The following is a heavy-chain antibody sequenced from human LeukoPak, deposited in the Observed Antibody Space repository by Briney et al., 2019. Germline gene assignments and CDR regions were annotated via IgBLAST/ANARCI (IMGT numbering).Heavy chain of an antibody. J-gene: IGHJ4*02. Sequence: GGSLRLSCTASESTFDHAMHWVRQTPGKGLEWVSGIGWNSARTGYADSVRGRFTISRDNSKNTLYLQMNSLRAEDTAVYYCARDSEGRYYGSGSYYTFDYWGQGILVTVSS. CDR3: ARDSEGRYYGSGSYYTFDY. CDR2: IGWNSART. CDR1: ESTFDHA. V-gene: IGHV3-9*01. D-gene: IGHD3-10*01.